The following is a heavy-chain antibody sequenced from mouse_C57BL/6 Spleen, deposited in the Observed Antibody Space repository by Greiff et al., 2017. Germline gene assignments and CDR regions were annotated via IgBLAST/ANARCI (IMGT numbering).Heavy chain of an antibody. V-gene: IGHV5-16*01. CDR2: INYDGSST. CDR3: ARAVTWYFDV. D-gene: IGHD2-3*01. J-gene: IGHJ1*03. CDR1: GFTFSDYY. Sequence: EVNLVESEGGLVQPGSSMKLSCTASGFTFSDYYMAWVRQVPEKGLEWVANINYDGSSTYYLDSLKSRFIISRDNAKNILYLQMSSLKSEDTATYYCARAVTWYFDVWGTGTTVTVSS.